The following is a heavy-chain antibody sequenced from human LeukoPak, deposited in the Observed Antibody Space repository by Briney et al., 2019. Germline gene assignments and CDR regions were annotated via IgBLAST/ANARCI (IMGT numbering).Heavy chain of an antibody. Sequence: SETLSLTCTVSGGSISSYYWSWIRQPPGKGLEWIGYIYYSGSTNYNPSLKSQVTISVDTSKNQFSLKLSSVTAADTAVYYCARAQQVLLWFGEYNPSDYYGMDVWGQGTTVTVSS. CDR2: IYYSGST. CDR3: ARAQQVLLWFGEYNPSDYYGMDV. D-gene: IGHD3-10*01. CDR1: GGSISSYY. J-gene: IGHJ6*02. V-gene: IGHV4-59*01.